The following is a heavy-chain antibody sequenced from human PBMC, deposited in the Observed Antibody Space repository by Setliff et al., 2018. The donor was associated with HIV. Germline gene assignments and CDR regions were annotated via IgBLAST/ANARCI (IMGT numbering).Heavy chain of an antibody. J-gene: IGHJ4*02. V-gene: IGHV4-4*07. CDR3: ARESPSSSWFYFDY. Sequence: SETLSLTCTVSGGSISGFYWSWIRQSAGKGLEWIGRIHTSGDSDFNPSLKSRVTMSVDTSKNQFSLKLSSVTAADTAVYYCARESPSSSWFYFDYWGQGTLVTVSS. D-gene: IGHD6-13*01. CDR1: GGSISGFY. CDR2: IHTSGDS.